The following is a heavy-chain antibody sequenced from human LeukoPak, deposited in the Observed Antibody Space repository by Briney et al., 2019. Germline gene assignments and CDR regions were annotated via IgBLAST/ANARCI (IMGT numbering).Heavy chain of an antibody. V-gene: IGHV4-30-4*08. J-gene: IGHJ2*01. CDR2: IYYSGST. D-gene: IGHD3-10*01. CDR3: ATTPTLWFGELLPTYWYFDL. Sequence: SQTLSLTCTVSGGSISSGGYYWSWIRQHPGKGLEWIGYIYYSGSTYYNPSLKSRVTISVDTSKNQFSLKLSSVTAADTAVYYCATTPTLWFGELLPTYWYFDLWGRGTLVTVSS. CDR1: GGSISSGGYY.